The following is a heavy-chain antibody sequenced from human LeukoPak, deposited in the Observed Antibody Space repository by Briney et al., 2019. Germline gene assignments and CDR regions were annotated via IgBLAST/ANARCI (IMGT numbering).Heavy chain of an antibody. CDR2: INAGNGNT. CDR3: ARDIVGGGDY. V-gene: IGHV1-3*01. CDR1: GYTFTSYA. D-gene: IGHD3-16*01. J-gene: IGHJ4*02. Sequence: ASVKVSCKASGYTFTSYAIHWVRQAPGQRLEWMGWINAGNGNTKYSQKFQGRVTITRDTSASTVYMELSSLRSEDTAVYYRARDIVGGGDYWGQGTLVTVSS.